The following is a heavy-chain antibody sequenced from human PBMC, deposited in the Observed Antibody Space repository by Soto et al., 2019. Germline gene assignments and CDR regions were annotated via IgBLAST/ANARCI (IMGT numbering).Heavy chain of an antibody. V-gene: IGHV4-34*01. CDR1: GGSFSGYY. CDR3: AMGRRLDSSSPSQPIFDH. CDR2: INHSGST. Sequence: TSETLSLTCAVYGGSFSGYYWSWIRQPPGKGLEWIGEINHSGSTNYNPSLKSRVTISVDTSKNQFSLKLSSVTAADTAVYYCAMGRRLDSSSPSQPIFDHWGQGTLVT. D-gene: IGHD6-6*01. J-gene: IGHJ4*02.